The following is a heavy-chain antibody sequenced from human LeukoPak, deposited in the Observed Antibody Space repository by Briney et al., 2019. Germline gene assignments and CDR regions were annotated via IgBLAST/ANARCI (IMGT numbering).Heavy chain of an antibody. V-gene: IGHV3-21*01. J-gene: IGHJ5*02. CDR1: GFTFSSYS. CDR3: ARVIAARSKYNWFDP. CDR2: ISSSSSYI. Sequence: SGGSLRLSCAASGFTFSSYSMNWVRQAPGKGLEWVSSISSSSSYIYYADSVKGRFTISRDNAKNSLYLQMNSLRAEDTAVYYCARVIAARSKYNWFDPWGQGTLVTVSS. D-gene: IGHD6-6*01.